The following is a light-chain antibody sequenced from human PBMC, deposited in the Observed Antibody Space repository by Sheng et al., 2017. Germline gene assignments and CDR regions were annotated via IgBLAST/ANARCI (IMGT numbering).Light chain of an antibody. J-gene: IGLJ2*01. CDR3: AVWDDSLNGPV. V-gene: IGLV1-47*02. CDR1: SSNVGSNY. Sequence: QSVLTQSPSASGTPGQRVTISCSGSSSNVGSNYVYWYQQLPGTAPKLLLYSDNQRPSGVPDRFSGSQSGTSASLAISGLRSEDEADYHCAVWDDSLNGPVFGGGTKRDRP. CDR2: SDN.